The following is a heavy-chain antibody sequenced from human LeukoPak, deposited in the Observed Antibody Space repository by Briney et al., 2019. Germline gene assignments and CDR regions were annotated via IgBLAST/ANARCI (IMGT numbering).Heavy chain of an antibody. CDR2: INGESTFK. CDR1: GFSFSSPG. Sequence: GGSLRLSCTASGFSFSSPGMNWVRQAPGKGLEWVSSINGESTFKVYADSVKGRFTIPRDNAKNSLYLQMDSLRAEDTAVYYCAKYQTGTWTSYDSSDIWGQGTLVTVSS. V-gene: IGHV3-21*01. J-gene: IGHJ3*02. D-gene: IGHD1-7*01. CDR3: AKYQTGTWTSYDSSDI.